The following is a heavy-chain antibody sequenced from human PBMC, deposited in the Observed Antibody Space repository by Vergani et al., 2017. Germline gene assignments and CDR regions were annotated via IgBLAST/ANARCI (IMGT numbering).Heavy chain of an antibody. CDR2: ISYDGSNK. CDR3: ARARTNGWFDP. CDR1: RFTFSTYG. V-gene: IGHV3-30*03. D-gene: IGHD2-8*01. J-gene: IGHJ5*02. Sequence: QVQLVESGGGVVQPGRSLRLSCAASRFTFSTYGMHWVRQAPGKGLEWVAVISYDGSNKYYANSVKGRFTISRDNSKNTLYLQMGSLRAEDMAVYYCARARTNGWFDPWGQGTLVTVSS.